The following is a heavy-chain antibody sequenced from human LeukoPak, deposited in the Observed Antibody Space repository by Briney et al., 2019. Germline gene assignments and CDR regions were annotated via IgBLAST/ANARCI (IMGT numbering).Heavy chain of an antibody. V-gene: IGHV4-39*01. J-gene: IGHJ6*03. D-gene: IGHD6-19*01. CDR1: GGSIRSSSYY. CDR2: IYYSGST. CDR3: ARVSGQFYFYYYMDV. Sequence: SETLSLTCTVSGGSIRSSSYYWGWIRQPPGKGLEWIGNIYYSGSTYYNPSLKSRVTISVDTSKNQFSLRLSSVIAADTAVYYCARVSGQFYFYYYMDVWGKGTTVTISS.